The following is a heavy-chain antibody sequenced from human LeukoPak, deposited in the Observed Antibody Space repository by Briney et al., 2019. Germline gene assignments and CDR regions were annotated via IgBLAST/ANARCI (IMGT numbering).Heavy chain of an antibody. Sequence: GGSLRLSCAASGFTFSSYWMSWVRQAPGKGLEWVANMKQDGSEKYYVDSVKGRFTISRDNAKNSLYLQMNSLRAEDTAVYYCARGLDYGDYLPVEGAFDIWGQGTMVTVSS. D-gene: IGHD4-17*01. CDR2: MKQDGSEK. V-gene: IGHV3-7*03. CDR1: GFTFSSYW. J-gene: IGHJ3*02. CDR3: ARGLDYGDYLPVEGAFDI.